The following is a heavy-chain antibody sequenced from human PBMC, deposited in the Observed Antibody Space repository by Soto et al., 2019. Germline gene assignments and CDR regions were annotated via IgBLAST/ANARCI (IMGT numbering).Heavy chain of an antibody. J-gene: IGHJ6*02. CDR1: GYTFSRYG. D-gene: IGHD7-27*01. CDR3: AKDLLGPGRAYGMDV. Sequence: QGKLVESGGGVVQPGRSLRLSCAASGYTFSRYGMHWVRQAPGKGLEWVAVISYDGSNKYYADSVKGRFTISRDNSKNTLYLQMNSLRAEDTAVYYCAKDLLGPGRAYGMDVWGQGTTVTVSS. V-gene: IGHV3-30*18. CDR2: ISYDGSNK.